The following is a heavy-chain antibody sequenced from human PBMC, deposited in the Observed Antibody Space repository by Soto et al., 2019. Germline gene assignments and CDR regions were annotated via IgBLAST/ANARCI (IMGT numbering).Heavy chain of an antibody. V-gene: IGHV3-66*01. D-gene: IGHD3-3*01. Sequence: EVQLVESGGGLVQPGGSLRLSCAASGFTVSSNYMSWVRQAPGKGLEWVSVIYSGGSTYYADSVKGRFTISRDNSKNTLYLQMNSLRAEDTAVYYCARAHYDFLREAYYYYYMDVWGKGTTVTVSS. CDR2: IYSGGST. CDR3: ARAHYDFLREAYYYYYMDV. CDR1: GFTVSSNY. J-gene: IGHJ6*03.